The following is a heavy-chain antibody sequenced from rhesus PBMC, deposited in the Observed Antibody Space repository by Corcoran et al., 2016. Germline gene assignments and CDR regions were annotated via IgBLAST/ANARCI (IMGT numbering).Heavy chain of an antibody. Sequence: QVQLQESGPGLVKPSETLSLTCAVSGSLISIYWGNWIRQPPGKGLEWIGESNGNIGSTNYNPSLKSRVTISKDASKNQFSLKRSSVTAADTAVYYCARGTSRLLQGYGLDSWGQGVVVTVSS. CDR1: GSLISIYW. CDR2: SNGNIGST. V-gene: IGHV4-80*01. D-gene: IGHD3-28*01. J-gene: IGHJ6*01. CDR3: ARGTSRLLQGYGLDS.